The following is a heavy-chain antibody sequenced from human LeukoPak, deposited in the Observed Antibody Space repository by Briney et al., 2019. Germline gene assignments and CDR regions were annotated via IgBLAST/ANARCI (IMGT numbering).Heavy chain of an antibody. CDR2: INHSGST. V-gene: IGHV4-34*01. D-gene: IGHD1-26*01. CDR3: ARRGTYLVR. CDR1: GGSFNAYY. J-gene: IGHJ4*02. Sequence: SEILSLTSAVYGGSFNAYYWSLLPPAPGKGLEWIGEINHSGSTNYNPSLKSRVTISVDTSKNQFSLKLSSVTAADTAVYYCARRGTYLVRWGQGTLVTVSS.